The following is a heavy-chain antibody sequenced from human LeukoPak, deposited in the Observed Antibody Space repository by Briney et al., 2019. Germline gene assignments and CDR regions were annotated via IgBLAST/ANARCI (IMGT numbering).Heavy chain of an antibody. Sequence: GGSLRLSCAASGFTFSSYAMSWVRQAPGKGLEWVSAISGSGGSTYYADSVKGRFTISRDNSKNTLYLQMNSLRAEDTAVYYCARTGPLYYDILTGYQVFDYWGQGTLVTVSS. CDR1: GFTFSSYA. CDR3: ARTGPLYYDILTGYQVFDY. V-gene: IGHV3-23*01. D-gene: IGHD3-9*01. J-gene: IGHJ4*02. CDR2: ISGSGGST.